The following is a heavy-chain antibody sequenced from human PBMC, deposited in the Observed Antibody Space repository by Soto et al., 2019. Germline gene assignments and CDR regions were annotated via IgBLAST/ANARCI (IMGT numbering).Heavy chain of an antibody. J-gene: IGHJ5*02. CDR1: GGTFSSAA. CDR2: IIPISGTA. V-gene: IGHV1-69*12. CDR3: AGDREWLRFDWFDP. Sequence: QVQLVQSGAEVKTPGSSVKVSCKASGGTFSSAAISWVRQAPGQGLEWMGGIIPISGTANYAQKFQGRVTITADESTSTAYLELSILRYEDTAVYYCAGDREWLRFDWFDPWGQGTLVTVSS. D-gene: IGHD5-12*01.